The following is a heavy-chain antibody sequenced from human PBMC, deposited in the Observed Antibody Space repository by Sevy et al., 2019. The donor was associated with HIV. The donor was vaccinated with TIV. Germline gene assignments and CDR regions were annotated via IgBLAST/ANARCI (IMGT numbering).Heavy chain of an antibody. D-gene: IGHD4-17*01. CDR2: IRYDGSNK. CDR1: GFTFSSYG. V-gene: IGHV3-30*02. Sequence: GGSLRLSCAASGFTFSSYGMHWVRQAPGKGLEWVAFIRYDGSNKYYADSVKGRFTISRDNSKNTLYLQMNSLRAEDTAVYYYAKDRVYGAGMDVWGQGTTVTVSS. J-gene: IGHJ6*02. CDR3: AKDRVYGAGMDV.